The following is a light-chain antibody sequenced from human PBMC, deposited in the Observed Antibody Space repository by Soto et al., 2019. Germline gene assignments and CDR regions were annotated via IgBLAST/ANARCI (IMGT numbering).Light chain of an antibody. CDR1: QSISSW. Sequence: DIQMTQSPSTLSASVGDRVTITCRASQSISSWLAWYQQKPGKAPKLLIYDASSLESGVPSRFSGSGSGTEFTLTISSLQPDDFATYDCQQYNSYSLNTFGQGTKLEIK. CDR3: QQYNSYSLNT. CDR2: DAS. J-gene: IGKJ2*01. V-gene: IGKV1-5*01.